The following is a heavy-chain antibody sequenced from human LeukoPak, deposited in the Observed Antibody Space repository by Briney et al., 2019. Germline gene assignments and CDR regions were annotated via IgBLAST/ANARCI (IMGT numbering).Heavy chain of an antibody. CDR2: IYYSGST. CDR1: GGSISSHY. V-gene: IGHV4-59*11. J-gene: IGHJ6*03. CDR3: AREIEMATILDYYYYYMDV. D-gene: IGHD5-24*01. Sequence: SETLSLTCTVSGGSISSHYWSWIRQPPGKGLEWIGYIYYSGSTNYNPSLKSRVTMSVDTSKNQFSLKLSSVTAADTAVYYCAREIEMATILDYYYYYMDVWGKGTTVTVSS.